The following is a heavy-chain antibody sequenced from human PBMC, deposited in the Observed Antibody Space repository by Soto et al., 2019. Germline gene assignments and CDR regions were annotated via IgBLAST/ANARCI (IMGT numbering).Heavy chain of an antibody. CDR3: AKGRGEWDDDYGEYRYFDY. CDR1: GFTFSSYA. D-gene: IGHD4-17*01. CDR2: ISGSGGST. J-gene: IGHJ4*02. V-gene: IGHV3-23*01. Sequence: GGSLRLSCAASGFTFSSYAMSWVRQAPGKGLEWVSAISGSGGSTYYADSVKGRFTISRDNSKNTLYLQMNSLRAEDTAVYYCAKGRGEWDDDYGEYRYFDYWGQGTLVTVSS.